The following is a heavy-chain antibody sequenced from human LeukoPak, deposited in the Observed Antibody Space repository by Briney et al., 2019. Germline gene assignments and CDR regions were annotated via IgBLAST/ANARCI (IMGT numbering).Heavy chain of an antibody. D-gene: IGHD6-19*01. J-gene: IGHJ6*02. CDR3: ARELAVAGTVYYYYGMDV. Sequence: GGSLRLSCAASGFTFSSYWMSWVRQAPGKGLEWVANIKQGGSEKYYVDSVKGRFTISRDNAKNSLYLQMNSLRAEDTAVYYCARELAVAGTVYYYYGMDVWGQGTTVTVSS. V-gene: IGHV3-7*01. CDR1: GFTFSSYW. CDR2: IKQGGSEK.